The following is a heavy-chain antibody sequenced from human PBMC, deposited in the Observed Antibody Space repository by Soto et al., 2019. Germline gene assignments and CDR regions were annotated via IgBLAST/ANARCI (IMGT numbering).Heavy chain of an antibody. D-gene: IGHD5-12*01. CDR1: GGSISSGGYS. V-gene: IGHV4-30-2*01. J-gene: IGHJ4*02. CDR3: AAGGGLPRYY. CDR2: IYHSGST. Sequence: QLQLQESGSVLVKPSQTLSLTCAVSGGSISSGGYSWSWMRQPPGKGLEWIGYIYHSGSTYYNPSLKSRVTISVDRSKNQFSLKLSSVTAADTAVYYCAAGGGLPRYYWGQGTLVTVSS.